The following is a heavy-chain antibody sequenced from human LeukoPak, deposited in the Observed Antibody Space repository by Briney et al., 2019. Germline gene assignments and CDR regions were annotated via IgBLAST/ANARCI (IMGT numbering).Heavy chain of an antibody. CDR2: ISAYNGNT. Sequence: ASVKVSCKASGYTFTSCGISWVRQAPGQGLEWMGWISAYNGNTNYAQKLPGRVTMTTDTSTSTAYMELRSLRSGDTAVYYCARDWIQLWLQGDAFDIWGQGTMVTVSS. CDR1: GYTFTSCG. D-gene: IGHD5-18*01. J-gene: IGHJ3*02. CDR3: ARDWIQLWLQGDAFDI. V-gene: IGHV1-18*01.